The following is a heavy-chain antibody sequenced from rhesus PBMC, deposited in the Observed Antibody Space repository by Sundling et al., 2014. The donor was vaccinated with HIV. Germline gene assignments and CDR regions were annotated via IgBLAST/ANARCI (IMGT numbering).Heavy chain of an antibody. D-gene: IGHD1-14*01. CDR2: IYWNDDK. Sequence: QVTLKESGPALVKPTQTLTLTCTFSGFSISTTGTAVGWIRQPPGKALEWLASIYWNDDKRYSTSLKSRLTISKDTSKDQVVLTVTNMDPTDTATYFCARRTLYFDYWGQGVLVSVSS. CDR3: ARRTLYFDY. V-gene: IGHV2-95*01. CDR1: GFSISTTGTA. J-gene: IGHJ4*01.